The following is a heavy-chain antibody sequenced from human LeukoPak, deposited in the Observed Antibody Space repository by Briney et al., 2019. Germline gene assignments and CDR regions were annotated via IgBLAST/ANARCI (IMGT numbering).Heavy chain of an antibody. V-gene: IGHV4-39*07. D-gene: IGHD2-15*01. CDR1: GGSISSDY. J-gene: IGHJ4*02. Sequence: SETLSLTCTVSGGSISSDYWSWIRQPPGKGLEWIGSIYHSGSTYYNPSLKSRVTISVDTSKNKFSLKLSSVTAADTAVYYCARDLSNLYCDGGTCVEDYFDYWGQGTLVSVSS. CDR3: ARDLSNLYCDGGTCVEDYFDY. CDR2: IYHSGST.